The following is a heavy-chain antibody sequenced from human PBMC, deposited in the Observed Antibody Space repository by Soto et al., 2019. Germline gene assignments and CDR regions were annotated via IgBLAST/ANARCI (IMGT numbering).Heavy chain of an antibody. Sequence: GASVKVSCKASGYTFTGYYMHWVRQAPGQGLEWMGWINPNSGGTNYAQKFQGRVTMTRDTSISTAYMELSRLRSDDTAVYYCARDQGYNWNDGSGYWGQGTLVTAPQ. D-gene: IGHD1-1*01. CDR2: INPNSGGT. J-gene: IGHJ4*02. V-gene: IGHV1-2*02. CDR3: ARDQGYNWNDGSGY. CDR1: GYTFTGYY.